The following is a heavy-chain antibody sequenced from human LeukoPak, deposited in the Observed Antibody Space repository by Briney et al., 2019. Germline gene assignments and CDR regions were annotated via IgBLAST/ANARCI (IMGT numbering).Heavy chain of an antibody. D-gene: IGHD6-13*01. CDR2: ISYDGSNK. Sequence: GGSLRLSCAASGFTFSSYAMHWVRQAPGKGLEWVAVISYDGSNKYYADSVKGRFTISRDNAKNSLYLQMNSLRAEDTAVYYCARGTLYGSSWTVFDYWGQGTLVTVSS. CDR1: GFTFSSYA. J-gene: IGHJ4*02. CDR3: ARGTLYGSSWTVFDY. V-gene: IGHV3-30*04.